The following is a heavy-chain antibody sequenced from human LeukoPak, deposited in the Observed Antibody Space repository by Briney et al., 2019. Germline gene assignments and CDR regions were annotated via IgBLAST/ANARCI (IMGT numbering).Heavy chain of an antibody. V-gene: IGHV1-69*13. J-gene: IGHJ4*02. D-gene: IGHD5-18*01. Sequence: SVKVSCKASGGTFSSYAISWVRQAPGQGLEWMGGIIPIFGTANCAQKFQGRVTITADESTSTAYMELSSLRSEDTAVYYCARDRGSTAMVYVNYFDYWGQGTLVTVSS. CDR1: GGTFSSYA. CDR2: IIPIFGTA. CDR3: ARDRGSTAMVYVNYFDY.